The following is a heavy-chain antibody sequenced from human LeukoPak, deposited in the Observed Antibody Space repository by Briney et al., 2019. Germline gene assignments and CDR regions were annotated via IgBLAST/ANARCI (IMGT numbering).Heavy chain of an antibody. CDR1: GFTFTNAW. J-gene: IGHJ3*02. CDR2: ISSSGSTI. D-gene: IGHD6-25*01. Sequence: GGSLRLSCAASGFTFTNAWMSWVRQAPGKGLEWVSYISSSGSTIYYADSVKGRFTISRDNAKNSLYLQMNSLRAEDTAVYYCARAAYAFDIWGQGTMVTVSS. CDR3: ARAAYAFDI. V-gene: IGHV3-11*04.